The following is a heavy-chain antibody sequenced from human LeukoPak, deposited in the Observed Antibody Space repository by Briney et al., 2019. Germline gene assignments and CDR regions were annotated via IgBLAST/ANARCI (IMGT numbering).Heavy chain of an antibody. D-gene: IGHD2-2*01. J-gene: IGHJ4*02. V-gene: IGHV4-31*03. CDR2: IYYSGST. Sequence: SQTLSLTCTVSGGSISSGGYYWSWISQHPGKGLEWIGYIYYSGSTYYNPSLKSRVTISVDTSKNQFSLKLSSVTAADTAVYYCARYCSSTSCYALGHDYWGQGTLVTVS. CDR3: ARYCSSTSCYALGHDY. CDR1: GGSISSGGYY.